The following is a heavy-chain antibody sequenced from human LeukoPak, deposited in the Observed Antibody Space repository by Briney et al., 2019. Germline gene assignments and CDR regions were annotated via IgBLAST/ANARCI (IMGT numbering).Heavy chain of an antibody. D-gene: IGHD1-26*01. J-gene: IGHJ4*02. CDR3: ASLGYVGATWLDH. CDR2: IYYSGST. V-gene: IGHV4-39*01. CDR1: GGSISSSNYY. Sequence: SETLSLTCTVSGGSISSSNYYWGWIRQPPGKGLEWIGSIYYSGSTYYNPSLKSRVTISVDTSKNQFSLKLSSVTATDTAVYYCASLGYVGATWLDHWGQGTLVTVSS.